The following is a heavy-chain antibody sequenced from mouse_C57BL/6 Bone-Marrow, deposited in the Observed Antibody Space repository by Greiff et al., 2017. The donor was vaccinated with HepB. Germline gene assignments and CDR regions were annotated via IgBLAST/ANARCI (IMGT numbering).Heavy chain of an antibody. D-gene: IGHD2-4*01. Sequence: EVMLVESGAELVRPGASVKLSCTASGFNIKDDYMHWVKQRPEQGLEWIGWIDPENGDTEYASKFQGKATITADTSSNTAYLQLSSLTSEDTAVYYCTTAYYDPMDYWGQGTSVTVSS. J-gene: IGHJ4*01. CDR2: IDPENGDT. V-gene: IGHV14-4*01. CDR1: GFNIKDDY. CDR3: TTAYYDPMDY.